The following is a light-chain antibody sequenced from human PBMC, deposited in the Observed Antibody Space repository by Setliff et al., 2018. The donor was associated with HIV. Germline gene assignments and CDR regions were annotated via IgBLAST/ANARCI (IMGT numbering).Light chain of an antibody. CDR3: CSYAGNYIYG. CDR1: SSDIGTYDY. Sequence: QSVLAQPPSVSGSPGQSVAISCSGTSSDIGTYDYVSWFQHHPGNAPKLIIYYVTDRPSGVPDRFSGSKSGNAASLTISGLQAEDEADYYCCSYAGNYIYGFGTGTKV. CDR2: YVT. V-gene: IGLV2-11*01. J-gene: IGLJ1*01.